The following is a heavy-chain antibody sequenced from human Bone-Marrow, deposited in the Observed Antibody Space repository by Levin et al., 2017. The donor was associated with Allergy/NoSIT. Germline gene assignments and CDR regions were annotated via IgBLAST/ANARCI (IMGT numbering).Heavy chain of an antibody. CDR2: IGSRGGGT. J-gene: IGHJ4*02. Sequence: GGSLRLSCVVSGFTFINYDMIWVRQAPGKGLEWVSGIGSRGGGTYYAESVEGRFAISRYDSKSTLYLQMDSLRAEDTAVYYCAREPRWLQLGAQDFWGQGTLVTVSS. V-gene: IGHV3-23*01. CDR3: AREPRWLQLGAQDF. D-gene: IGHD5-24*01. CDR1: GFTFINYD.